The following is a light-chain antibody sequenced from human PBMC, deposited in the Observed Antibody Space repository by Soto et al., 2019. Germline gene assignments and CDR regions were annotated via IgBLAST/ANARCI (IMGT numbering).Light chain of an antibody. CDR2: TAS. CDR1: QGISNF. Sequence: DVQMTQSPSSLSTSVGDRVTIPCRASQGISNFLGWFQQKPGSVPELLTYTASTLHSGVPSRFSGSGSVADFALSVSPLQAEAISSHSCQNFYSVPPNPFGQGTRLEIK. J-gene: IGKJ5*01. V-gene: IGKV1-27*01. CDR3: QNFYSVPPNP.